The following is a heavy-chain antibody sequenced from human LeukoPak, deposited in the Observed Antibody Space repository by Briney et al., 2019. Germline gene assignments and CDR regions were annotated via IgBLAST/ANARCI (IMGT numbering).Heavy chain of an antibody. CDR1: GDSVSSNNAV. CDR2: TYYRSKWNY. J-gene: IGHJ4*02. D-gene: IGHD3-10*01. Sequence: SQTLSLTCAISGDSVSSNNAVRNWLRQSPSRGLEWLGKTYYRSKWNYDYAVSMKSRITINPDTSKNHFSLQLSSVTPEDTAVYYCARSVNSGCLDCWGQGVLVTVSS. CDR3: ARSVNSGCLDC. V-gene: IGHV6-1*01.